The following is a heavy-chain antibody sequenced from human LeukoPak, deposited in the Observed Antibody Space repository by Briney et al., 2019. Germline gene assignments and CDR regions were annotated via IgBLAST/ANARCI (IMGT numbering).Heavy chain of an antibody. CDR1: GFTFSNYA. V-gene: IGHV3-23*01. CDR3: AKKAHYDAYAKYFDF. D-gene: IGHD4-17*01. J-gene: IGHJ4*02. CDR2: LSDSGVYT. Sequence: GGSLRLSCAASGFTFSNYAMTWVRQAPGKGLEWVSILSDSGVYTYYADSVKGRFTISRDNSNNMLYLQMNSLRAEDTAVYYCAKKAHYDAYAKYFDFWGQGTLVTVSS.